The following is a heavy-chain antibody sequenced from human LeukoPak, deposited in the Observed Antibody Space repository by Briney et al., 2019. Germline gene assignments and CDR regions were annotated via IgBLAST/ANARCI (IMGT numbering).Heavy chain of an antibody. D-gene: IGHD5-12*01. Sequence: ASVKVSCTASGYTFTRYFIHWVRQAPGQGLEWMGWINPKSGGTNYQQKFQDRVTMTRDTSITTAYMEMSRLRSDDTAVYYCARVGYSGYDPLLYGMDVWGQGTTVTVSS. CDR3: ARVGYSGYDPLLYGMDV. J-gene: IGHJ6*02. V-gene: IGHV1-2*02. CDR2: INPKSGGT. CDR1: GYTFTRYF.